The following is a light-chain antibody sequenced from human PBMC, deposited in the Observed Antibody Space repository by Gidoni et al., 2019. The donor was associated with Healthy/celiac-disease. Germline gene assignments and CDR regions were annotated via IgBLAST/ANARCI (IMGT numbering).Light chain of an antibody. CDR2: EVS. CDR1: SSDVGGYNY. J-gene: IGLJ2*01. Sequence: QSALTPPASVSGSPGQSITISRTVTSSDVGGYNYVSWYQQHPGKAPKLMIYEVSNRPSGVSNRFSGSKSGNTASLTISGLQAEDEADYYCSSYTSSSTLVFGGGTKLTVL. V-gene: IGLV2-14*01. CDR3: SSYTSSSTLV.